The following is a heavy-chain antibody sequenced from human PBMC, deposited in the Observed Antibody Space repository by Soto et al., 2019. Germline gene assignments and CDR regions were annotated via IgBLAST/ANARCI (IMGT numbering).Heavy chain of an antibody. J-gene: IGHJ3*02. D-gene: IGHD1-26*01. CDR2: ITPSGSS. Sequence: LSLTCPDYDGPLTSYFWNWVRQSPGKGLEWIGEITPSGSSNYDPSLKSRVTISKDTSKNQFSLKLSSVTAADTAVYYCTTSGRSRPDFFYIPGQGA. CDR3: TTSGRSRPDFFYI. CDR1: DGPLTSYF. V-gene: IGHV4-34*01.